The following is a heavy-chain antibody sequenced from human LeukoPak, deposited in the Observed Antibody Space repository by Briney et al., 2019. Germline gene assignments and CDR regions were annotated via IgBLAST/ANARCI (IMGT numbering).Heavy chain of an antibody. D-gene: IGHD3-10*01. J-gene: IGHJ5*02. Sequence: PSETLSLTCAVYGGSFSGYYWSWIRQPPGKGLEWIGEINHSGSTNYNPSLKSRVTISVDTSKNQFSLKLSSVTAADTAVYYCARDDGSGSINWFDPWGQGTLVTVSS. V-gene: IGHV4-34*01. CDR3: ARDDGSGSINWFDP. CDR2: INHSGST. CDR1: GGSFSGYY.